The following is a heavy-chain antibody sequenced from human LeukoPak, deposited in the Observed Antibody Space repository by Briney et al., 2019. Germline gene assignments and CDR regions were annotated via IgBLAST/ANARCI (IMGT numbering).Heavy chain of an antibody. CDR2: LNPDSGGT. CDR3: ARVRIGQQLDKYYYYAMDV. D-gene: IGHD6-13*01. CDR1: GYTFTGYY. V-gene: IGHV1-2*02. J-gene: IGHJ6*02. Sequence: ASVKVSCKASGYTFTGYYMHWVRQAPGQGLEWMGWLNPDSGGTNYAQKFQGRVTMTTDTSISTAYMEVSRLTSDDTAVYYCARVRIGQQLDKYYYYAMDVWGQGTTVTVSS.